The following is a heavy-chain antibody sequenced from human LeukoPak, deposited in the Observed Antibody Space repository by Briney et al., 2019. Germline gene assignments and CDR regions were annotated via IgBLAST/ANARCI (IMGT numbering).Heavy chain of an antibody. CDR2: IYSGGST. Sequence: GGSLRLSCAASGFTVSSNYMSWVRQAPGKGLEWVSVIYSGGSTYYADSVKGRFTISRDNSKNTLYLQINSRRAEDTAVYYCARGFLGYGSGSYQKDYWGQGTLVTVSS. V-gene: IGHV3-66*01. CDR1: GFTVSSNY. CDR3: ARGFLGYGSGSYQKDY. J-gene: IGHJ4*02. D-gene: IGHD3-10*01.